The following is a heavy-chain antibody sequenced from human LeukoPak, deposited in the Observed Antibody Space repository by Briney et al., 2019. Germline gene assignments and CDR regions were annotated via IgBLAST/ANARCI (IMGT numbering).Heavy chain of an antibody. CDR3: ARECDGYNDAFDF. CDR2: INNDGSST. V-gene: IGHV3-74*01. J-gene: IGHJ3*01. D-gene: IGHD5-24*01. Sequence: GGSLRLSCAASGFTFSSYWMHWVRQAPGKGLVWVSRINNDGSSTNYADSVKGRFTISRDNAKNTLYLQMHSLRAEDTAVYYCARECDGYNDAFDFWGQGTMVTVSS. CDR1: GFTFSSYW.